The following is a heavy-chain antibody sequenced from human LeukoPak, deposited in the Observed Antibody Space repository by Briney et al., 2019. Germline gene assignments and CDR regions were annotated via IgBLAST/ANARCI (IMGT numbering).Heavy chain of an antibody. Sequence: ASVKVSCKASGGTFSSYAISWVRQAPGQGLEWMGGIIPIFGTANYAQKFQGRVTITADKSTSTAYMELSSLRSEDTAVYYCARDFDITNGAMDVWGKGTTVTVSS. D-gene: IGHD2-8*01. CDR3: ARDFDITNGAMDV. CDR2: IIPIFGTA. V-gene: IGHV1-69*06. CDR1: GGTFSSYA. J-gene: IGHJ6*03.